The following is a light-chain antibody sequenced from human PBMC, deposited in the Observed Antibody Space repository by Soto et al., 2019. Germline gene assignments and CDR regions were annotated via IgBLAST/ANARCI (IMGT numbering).Light chain of an antibody. J-gene: IGKJ4*01. V-gene: IGKV3D-20*02. CDR2: GAS. Sequence: ITRSPVTLSVSHRGRATLSCRASQSGSSNLAWYQQKPGQAPRLLIYGASSRATGIPDRFSGSGSGTDFSLTISRLEPEDFAVYYCQQRSYWLTFGEGTKV. CDR3: QQRSYWLT. CDR1: QSGSSN.